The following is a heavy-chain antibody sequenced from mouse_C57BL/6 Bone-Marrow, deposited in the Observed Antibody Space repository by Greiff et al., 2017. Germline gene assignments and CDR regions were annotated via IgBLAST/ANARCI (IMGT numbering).Heavy chain of an antibody. CDR1: GYSITSGYY. V-gene: IGHV3-6*01. J-gene: IGHJ4*01. CDR3: ASRDDGYYGDAMDY. Sequence: ESGPGLVKPSQSLSLTCSVTGYSITSGYYWNWIRQFPGNKLEWMGYISYDGSNNYNPSLKNRISITRDTSKNQFFLKLNSVTTEDTATYYCASRDDGYYGDAMDYWGQGTSVTGSS. D-gene: IGHD2-3*01. CDR2: ISYDGSN.